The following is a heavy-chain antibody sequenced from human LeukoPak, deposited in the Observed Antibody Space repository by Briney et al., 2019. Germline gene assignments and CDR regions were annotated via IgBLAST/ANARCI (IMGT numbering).Heavy chain of an antibody. CDR2: IKSDGST. D-gene: IGHD3-22*01. V-gene: IGHV3-74*01. CDR1: GFTFSSYW. J-gene: IGHJ1*01. CDR3: ARAPSQICGYYPEYFRH. Sequence: GGSLRLSCAASGFTFSSYWMHWVRQAPGKGLVWVSRIKSDGSTRYADSVKGRFTISRDNAKNTVSLQMNSLRAEDTGVYYCARAPSQICGYYPEYFRHWGQGTLATVSP.